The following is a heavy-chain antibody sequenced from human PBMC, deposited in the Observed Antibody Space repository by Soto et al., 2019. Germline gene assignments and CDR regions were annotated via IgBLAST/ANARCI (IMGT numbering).Heavy chain of an antibody. CDR2: ISWNSGSI. Sequence: EVQLVESGGGLVQPGRSLRLSCAASGFTFDDYAMHWVRQAPGKGLAWVSGISWNSGSIGYADSVKGRFTISRDNSKNSRYLQMNSLRAEDTALYYCAKARSGSLRSFFDYWGQGTLVTVSS. J-gene: IGHJ4*02. D-gene: IGHD6-13*01. CDR1: GFTFDDYA. CDR3: AKARSGSLRSFFDY. V-gene: IGHV3-9*01.